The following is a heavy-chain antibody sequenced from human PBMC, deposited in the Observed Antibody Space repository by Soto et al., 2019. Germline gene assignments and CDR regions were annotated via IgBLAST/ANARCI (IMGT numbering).Heavy chain of an antibody. CDR2: IYYSGST. CDR1: GGSISSSSYY. J-gene: IGHJ3*02. CDR3: ARYEAVVVPADDAFDI. Sequence: SETLSLTCTVSGGSISSSSYYWGWIRQPPGKGLEWIGSIYYSGSTYYNPSLKSRVTISVDTSKNQFSLKLSSVTAADTAVYYCARYEAVVVPADDAFDIWGQGTMVTVSS. D-gene: IGHD2-15*01. V-gene: IGHV4-39*01.